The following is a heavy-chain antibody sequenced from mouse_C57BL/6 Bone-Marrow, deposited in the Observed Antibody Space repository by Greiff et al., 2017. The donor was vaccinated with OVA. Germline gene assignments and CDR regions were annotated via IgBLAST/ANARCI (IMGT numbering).Heavy chain of an antibody. Sequence: EVKLVESGGGLVKPGGSLKLSCAASGFTFSSYTMSWVRQTPEKRLEWVATISGGGGNTYYPDSVKGRFTISRDNAKNTLYLQMSSLRSEDTALYYCARHSDFYYYYGKDAMDYWGQGTSVTVSS. D-gene: IGHD1-1*01. CDR3: ARHSDFYYYYGKDAMDY. V-gene: IGHV5-9*01. CDR2: ISGGGGNT. J-gene: IGHJ4*01. CDR1: GFTFSSYT.